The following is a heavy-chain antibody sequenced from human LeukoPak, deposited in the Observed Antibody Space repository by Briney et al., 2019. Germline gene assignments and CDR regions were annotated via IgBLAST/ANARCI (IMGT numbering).Heavy chain of an antibody. D-gene: IGHD3-16*01. CDR3: ARGEFDGGVYFDY. J-gene: IGHJ4*02. CDR2: IYHSGST. CDR1: GYSISSGYY. Sequence: PSETLSLTCTVSGYSISSGYYWGWIRQPPGKGLEWIGEIYHSGSTNYNPSLKSRVTISVDKSKNQFSLKLSSVTAADTAVYYCARGEFDGGVYFDYWGQGTLVTVSS. V-gene: IGHV4-38-2*02.